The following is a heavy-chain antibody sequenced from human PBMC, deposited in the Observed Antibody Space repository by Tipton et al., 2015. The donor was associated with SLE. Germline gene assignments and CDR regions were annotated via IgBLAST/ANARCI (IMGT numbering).Heavy chain of an antibody. V-gene: IGHV1-18*01. CDR3: ARGPQWEPPAFDI. D-gene: IGHD1-26*01. CDR1: GYTFNSYG. Sequence: QSGPEVKKPGASVKVSCKASGYTFNSYGVSWVRQAPGQGLEWMGWISAYNGNTNYAQNLQGRVTMTTDTSTNTAYMELRSLTSDDTAIYYCARGPQWEPPAFDIWGHGTMVTVSS. CDR2: ISAYNGNT. J-gene: IGHJ3*02.